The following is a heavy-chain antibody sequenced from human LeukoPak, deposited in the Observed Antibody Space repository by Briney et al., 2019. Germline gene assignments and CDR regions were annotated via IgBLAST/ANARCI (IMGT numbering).Heavy chain of an antibody. J-gene: IGHJ4*02. CDR2: IYYSGST. V-gene: IGHV4-59*11. Sequence: SETLSLTCTVSGGSISSHYWSWIRQPPGKGLEWIGYIYYSGSTNYNPSLKSRVTISVGTSKNQFSLKLSSVTAADTAVYYCARRVVVPAAQGSFFDYWGQGTLVTVSS. CDR1: GGSISSHY. D-gene: IGHD2-2*01. CDR3: ARRVVVPAAQGSFFDY.